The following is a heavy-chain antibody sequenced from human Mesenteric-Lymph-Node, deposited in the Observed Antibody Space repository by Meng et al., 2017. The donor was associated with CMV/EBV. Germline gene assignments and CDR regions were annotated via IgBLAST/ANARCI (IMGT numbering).Heavy chain of an antibody. CDR3: AREKWLLNYDIALFDS. V-gene: IGHV1-18*01. Sequence: ASVKVSCKASGYTFDRYGITWVRQAPGQGLEWMGWVNTYNGDTNYAQKVQGRVTMTTDTSTTTAYMELRSLRSDDTAVYYCAREKWLLNYDIALFDSWGQGTLVTVSS. J-gene: IGHJ5*01. D-gene: IGHD3-9*01. CDR1: GYTFDRYG. CDR2: VNTYNGDT.